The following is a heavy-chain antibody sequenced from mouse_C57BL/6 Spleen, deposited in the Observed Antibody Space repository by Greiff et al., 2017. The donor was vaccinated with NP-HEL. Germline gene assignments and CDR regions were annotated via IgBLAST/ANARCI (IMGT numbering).Heavy chain of an antibody. CDR3: TRPQLSPGFAY. D-gene: IGHD3-2*02. CDR2: IDPETGGT. V-gene: IGHV1-15*01. J-gene: IGHJ3*01. Sequence: QVQLQQSGAELVRPGASVTLSCKASGYTFTDYEMHWVKQTPVHGLEWIGAIDPETGGTAYNQKFKGKAILTADKSSSTAYMELRSLTSEDSAVYYCTRPQLSPGFAYWGQVTLVTVSA. CDR1: GYTFTDYE.